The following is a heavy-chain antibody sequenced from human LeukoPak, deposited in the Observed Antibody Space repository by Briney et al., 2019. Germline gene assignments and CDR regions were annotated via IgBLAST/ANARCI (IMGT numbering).Heavy chain of an antibody. J-gene: IGHJ6*03. Sequence: ASVKVSCKASGYTFTSYDINWVRQATGQGLEWLGWMNPNSGNTGYAQKFQGRVTITRHTSINTAYMELSSLRSDDTAVYYCARAVRGVVVVPAATIGRDYYYYMDVWGKGTTVTVSS. D-gene: IGHD2-2*01. CDR1: GYTFTSYD. V-gene: IGHV1-8*01. CDR2: MNPNSGNT. CDR3: ARAVRGVVVVPAATIGRDYYYYMDV.